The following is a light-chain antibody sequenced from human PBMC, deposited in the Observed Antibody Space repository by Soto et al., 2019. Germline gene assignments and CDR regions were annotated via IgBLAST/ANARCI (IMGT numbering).Light chain of an antibody. J-gene: IGKJ2*01. CDR3: QQYYTTPRT. Sequence: DIVMTRSPASLSVSLGERATINCKSSQSVIQTSNNKSYLAWYQQKPGQPPELLLYWASARESGVPDRFSGSGSGTDFTLTISSLQAEDVAVYYCQQYYTTPRTFGQGTKVDIK. CDR1: QSVIQTSNNKSY. CDR2: WAS. V-gene: IGKV4-1*01.